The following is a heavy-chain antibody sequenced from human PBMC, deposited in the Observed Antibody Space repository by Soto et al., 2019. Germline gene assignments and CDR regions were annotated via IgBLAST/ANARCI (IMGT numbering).Heavy chain of an antibody. CDR3: ARDSPGLYYYYGMDV. Sequence: PSETLSLTCSVSGGSISGSYWSWIRQSPGKGLEWIGYIYYSGSTNYNPSLKSRVTISVDTSKNQFSLKLSSVTAADTAVYYCARDSPGLYYYYGMDVWGQGTTVTVSS. CDR1: GGSISGSY. J-gene: IGHJ6*02. D-gene: IGHD3-22*01. CDR2: IYYSGST. V-gene: IGHV4-59*01.